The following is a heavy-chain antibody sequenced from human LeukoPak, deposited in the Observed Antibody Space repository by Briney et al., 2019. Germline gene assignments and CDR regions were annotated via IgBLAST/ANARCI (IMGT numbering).Heavy chain of an antibody. CDR3: AKDREGYFHWFDGFDY. CDR1: GFTFSSYS. J-gene: IGHJ4*02. CDR2: ISSSSSTI. D-gene: IGHD3-9*01. V-gene: IGHV3-48*01. Sequence: GGSLRLSCAASGFTFSSYSMNWVRQAPGKGLEWVSYISSSSSTIYYADSVKGRFTISRDNAKNSLYLQMNSLRAEDTAVYYCAKDREGYFHWFDGFDYWGQGTLVTVSS.